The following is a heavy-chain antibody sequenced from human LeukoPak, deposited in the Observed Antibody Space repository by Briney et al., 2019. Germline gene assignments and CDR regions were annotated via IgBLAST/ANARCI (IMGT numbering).Heavy chain of an antibody. CDR3: AQDIWYSSCNTGPGGYYFDY. CDR2: IWYDGSNT. CDR1: GFTFSSYG. D-gene: IGHD6-19*01. J-gene: IGHJ4*02. Sequence: GGSLRLSCAASGFTFSSYGMHWVRQAPGKGLEWVAVIWYDGSNTYYADSVKGRFTISRDNSKNTVYLLMNSLRAEDTAVYYCAQDIWYSSCNTGPGGYYFDYWGQGTLVTVSS. V-gene: IGHV3-33*06.